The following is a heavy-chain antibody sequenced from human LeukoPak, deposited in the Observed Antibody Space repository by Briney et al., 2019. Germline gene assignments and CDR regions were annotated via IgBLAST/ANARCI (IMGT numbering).Heavy chain of an antibody. Sequence: GGSLRLSCAASGFTFSSYWMQWVRQAPGKGLVWVSRINTDGSSTTYADSVKGRFTISRDDAKNSLYLQMNSLRAEDTAVYYCASPGGDGYHPDYWGQGTLVTVSS. CDR2: INTDGSST. CDR3: ASPGGDGYHPDY. CDR1: GFTFSSYW. V-gene: IGHV3-74*01. D-gene: IGHD5-24*01. J-gene: IGHJ4*02.